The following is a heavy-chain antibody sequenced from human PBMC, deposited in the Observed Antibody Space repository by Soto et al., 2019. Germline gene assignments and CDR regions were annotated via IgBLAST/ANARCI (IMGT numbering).Heavy chain of an antibody. CDR2: LGSSSSTI. CDR3: ARDKGRSPLDY. V-gene: IGHV3-48*01. Sequence: EVQLVESGGGLVQPGGSLRLSCAASGFTFSSYSMNWVRQAPGKGLEWVSYLGSSSSTIYYADSVKGRFTNSRDNAKNSLYLQMNSLRAEDTAVYYCARDKGRSPLDYWGQGTLVTVSS. CDR1: GFTFSSYS. J-gene: IGHJ4*02. D-gene: IGHD2-15*01.